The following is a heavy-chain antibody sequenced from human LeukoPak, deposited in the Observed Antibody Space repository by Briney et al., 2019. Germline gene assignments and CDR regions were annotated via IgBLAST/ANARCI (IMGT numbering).Heavy chain of an antibody. Sequence: SETLSLTCTVSGGSISSYYWSWIRQPPGKGLEWIGYIYYSGSTNYNPSLKSRVTVSVDTSKNQLSLKLISVTAADTAVYYCARVVDEHQLQTGWFDPWAREPWSPSPQ. CDR1: GGSISSYY. J-gene: IGHJ5*02. CDR2: IYYSGST. CDR3: ARVVDEHQLQTGWFDP. D-gene: IGHD6-13*01. V-gene: IGHV4-59*08.